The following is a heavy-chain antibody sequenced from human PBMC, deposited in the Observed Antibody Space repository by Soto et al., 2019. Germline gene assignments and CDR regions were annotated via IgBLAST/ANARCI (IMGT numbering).Heavy chain of an antibody. CDR3: ALTSSSWSHYYYYGMDV. CDR2: ISVYNGNT. D-gene: IGHD6-13*01. J-gene: IGHJ6*02. V-gene: IGHV1-18*01. Sequence: ASVKVSCKASGYTFTNYAITWVRQAPGQGLGWMGWISVYNGNTKYAQKFLGRVTMTTDTSTSTAYMELRSLRSEDTAVYYCALTSSSWSHYYYYGMDVWGQGTTVTVSS. CDR1: GYTFTNYA.